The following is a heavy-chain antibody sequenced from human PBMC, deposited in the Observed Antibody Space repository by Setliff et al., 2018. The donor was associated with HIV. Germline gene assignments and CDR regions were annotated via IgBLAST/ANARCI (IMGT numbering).Heavy chain of an antibody. V-gene: IGHV1-69*13. CDR3: ARCYYDSSGPTDAFDI. CDR1: GYTFSNYG. CDR2: IIPIFGTT. J-gene: IGHJ3*02. Sequence: SVKVSCKASGYTFSNYGISWVRQAPGQGLEWLGGIIPIFGTTFYAEKFQGRVTISADESTSTAYMELNSLRFEDTAVYYCARCYYDSSGPTDAFDIWGQGTVVTVS. D-gene: IGHD3-22*01.